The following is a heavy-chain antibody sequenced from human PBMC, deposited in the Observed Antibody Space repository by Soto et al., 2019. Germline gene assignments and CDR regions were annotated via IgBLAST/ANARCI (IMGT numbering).Heavy chain of an antibody. D-gene: IGHD6-25*01. V-gene: IGHV4-39*07. CDR2: IYYSGST. CDR3: ASRYSRANYYYYGMDV. CDR1: GGSISSSSYY. J-gene: IGHJ6*02. Sequence: SETLSLTCTVSGGSISSSSYYWGWIRQPPGKGLEWIGSIYYSGSTYYNPSLKSRVTISVDTSKNQFSLKLSSVTAADTAVYYCASRYSRANYYYYGMDVWGQGTTVTVSS.